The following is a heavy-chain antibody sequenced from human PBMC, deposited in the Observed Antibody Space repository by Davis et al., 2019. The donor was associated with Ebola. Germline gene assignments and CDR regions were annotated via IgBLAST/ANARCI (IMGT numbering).Heavy chain of an antibody. CDR1: GFTFSDYY. J-gene: IGHJ6*02. Sequence: GESLNISCAASGFTFSDYYMSWIRQAPGKGLGWVSYISSSGITIYYADSVKGRFTISRENAKNSLYLQMNSLRAEDTAVYYCAGVYYDGSGENGMDVWGQGTTVTVSS. CDR2: ISSSGITI. CDR3: AGVYYDGSGENGMDV. V-gene: IGHV3-11*01. D-gene: IGHD3-10*01.